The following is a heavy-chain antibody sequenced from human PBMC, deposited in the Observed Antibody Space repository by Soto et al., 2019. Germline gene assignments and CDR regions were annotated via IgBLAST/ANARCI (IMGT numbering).Heavy chain of an antibody. D-gene: IGHD1-1*01. V-gene: IGHV4-30-4*01. CDR1: GDSISSADYY. J-gene: IGHJ6*02. CDR2: IFYSGTT. Sequence: SETLSLTCTVSGDSISSADYYWSWIRQTPGKGLEWIGHIFYSGTTYYNPSLKSRLTISVDTSKNHFSLRLTSVAAADTAVYYCARDLWVEPELYYYGMDVWGQGTTVTVSS. CDR3: ARDLWVEPELYYYGMDV.